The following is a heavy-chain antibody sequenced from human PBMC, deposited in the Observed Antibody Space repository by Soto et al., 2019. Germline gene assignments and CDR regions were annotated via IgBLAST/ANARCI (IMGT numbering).Heavy chain of an antibody. Sequence: QVQLHESGPGLVKPSETLSLTCTDSGGSISSYYWSWIRQPPVKGLVWIGHIYYSGSTNYNPSLKSRITLPVYTSKNQFSLKASSVTAADPAVYYCARFNWYFDLWGRGTLVTVSS. J-gene: IGHJ2*01. V-gene: IGHV4-59*08. CDR3: ARFNWYFDL. CDR2: IYYSGST. CDR1: GGSISSYY.